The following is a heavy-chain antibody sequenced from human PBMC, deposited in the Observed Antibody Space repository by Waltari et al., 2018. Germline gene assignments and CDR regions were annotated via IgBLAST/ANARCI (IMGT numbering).Heavy chain of an antibody. J-gene: IGHJ4*02. CDR3: ARTTPLWGVTSYYFDY. V-gene: IGHV4-38-2*01. CDR1: GYSISSGYY. D-gene: IGHD3-10*01. Sequence: QVQLQESGPGLVKPSETLSLTCAVSGYSISSGYYWGWIRQPPGKGLEWIGSIYHSGSTYYNPSPKSRVTISVDTSKNQFSLKLSSVTAADTAVYYCARTTPLWGVTSYYFDYWGQGTLVTVSS. CDR2: IYHSGST.